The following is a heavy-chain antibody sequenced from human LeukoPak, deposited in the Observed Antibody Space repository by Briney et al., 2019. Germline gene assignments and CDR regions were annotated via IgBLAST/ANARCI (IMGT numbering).Heavy chain of an antibody. CDR1: GGSISSGSYY. V-gene: IGHV4-61*02. Sequence: SETLSLTCTVSGGSISSGSYYWSWLRQPAGKGLEWIGRIYTSGSTNYNPSLKSRVTISVNTSKKQFSLKLSSVTAADTAVYYCARLGRYDYVWGTPVWGQGTLVTVSS. D-gene: IGHD3-16*01. CDR2: IYTSGST. CDR3: ARLGRYDYVWGTPV. J-gene: IGHJ4*02.